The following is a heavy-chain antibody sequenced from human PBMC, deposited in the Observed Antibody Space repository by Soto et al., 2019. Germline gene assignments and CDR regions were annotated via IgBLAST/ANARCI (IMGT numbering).Heavy chain of an antibody. CDR2: INPNSGGT. CDR1: GYTFTGYY. J-gene: IGHJ4*02. Sequence: ASVKVSCKASGYTFTGYYMHWVRQAPGQGLEWMGWINPNSGGTNYAQKFQGWVTMTRDTSISTAYMELSRLRSDDTAVYYCARDGANWGLGPPPPHFDYWGQGTLVTVSS. D-gene: IGHD7-27*01. CDR3: ARDGANWGLGPPPPHFDY. V-gene: IGHV1-2*04.